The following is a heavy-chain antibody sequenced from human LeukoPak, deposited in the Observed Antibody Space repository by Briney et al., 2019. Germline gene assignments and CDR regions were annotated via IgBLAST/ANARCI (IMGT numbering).Heavy chain of an antibody. Sequence: ASGTLSLTCTVSVGATSSIDYYWGRIPHPPGKGLEWIGNIYYSGSTYYNPSLKSRVTMSIDTSNNQFSLKLSSVTAADTAVYYCARYLGYYYYYMDVWGKGTTVTVSS. J-gene: IGHJ6*03. CDR3: ARYLGYYYYYMDV. CDR1: VGATSSIDYY. CDR2: IYYSGST. D-gene: IGHD3-16*01. V-gene: IGHV4-39*01.